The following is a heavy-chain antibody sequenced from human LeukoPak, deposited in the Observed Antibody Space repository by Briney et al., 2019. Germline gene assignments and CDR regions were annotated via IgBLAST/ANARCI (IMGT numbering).Heavy chain of an antibody. Sequence: PGRSLRLACAPSGLTVSTNYMSCVSQAPGNWLEWVSVIYSGGTTYYADSVKGRFTISRDNSNNTLYLQMNSLRAEDTAVYYCARDRGGSRSDCWGQGTLVTVSS. CDR2: IYSGGTT. CDR1: GLTVSTNY. J-gene: IGHJ4*02. CDR3: ARDRGGSRSDC. D-gene: IGHD6-13*01. V-gene: IGHV3-66*01.